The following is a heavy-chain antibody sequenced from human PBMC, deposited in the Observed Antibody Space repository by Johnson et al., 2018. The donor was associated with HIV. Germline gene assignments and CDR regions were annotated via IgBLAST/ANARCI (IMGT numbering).Heavy chain of an antibody. CDR1: GFTFSSYG. CDR2: IWYDGSNK. J-gene: IGHJ3*02. CDR3: AKDLFTEREDDVFDI. V-gene: IGHV3-33*06. Sequence: VQLVESGGGVVQPGRSLRLSCAASGFTFSSYGMHWVRQAPGKGLEWVAVIWYDGSNKYYADSVKGRFTISRDNSKNTLYLQMNSLRAEDTAVYYCAKDLFTEREDDVFDIWGQGKMVTVSS. D-gene: IGHD1-26*01.